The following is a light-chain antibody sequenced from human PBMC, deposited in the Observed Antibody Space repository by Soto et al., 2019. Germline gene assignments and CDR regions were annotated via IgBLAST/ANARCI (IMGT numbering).Light chain of an antibody. CDR1: QTISSW. J-gene: IGKJ1*01. V-gene: IGKV1-5*03. CDR2: KAS. CDR3: QHYNSYSEA. Sequence: DIQMTESPSTRSRAVGYRCTITCRASQTISSWLGWYQQKTGKATKLLIYKASTLQSGVTSRFSGSGSGTEFTLTISTLQPDDFATYYCQHYNSYSEAFGQGTQV.